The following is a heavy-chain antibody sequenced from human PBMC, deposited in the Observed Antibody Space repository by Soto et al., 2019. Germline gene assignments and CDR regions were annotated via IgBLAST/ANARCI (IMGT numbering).Heavy chain of an antibody. CDR2: IYYSGST. CDR3: ASSAGFCSGGSCYDY. CDR1: GGSISSGDYY. V-gene: IGHV4-30-4*01. J-gene: IGHJ4*02. Sequence: QVQLQESGPGLVKPSQTLSLTCTVSGGSISSGDYYWSWIRQPPGKGLEWIGYIYYSGSTYYNPSLKSRVTISVDTSKNQCSLKLSSVTAADTAVYYCASSAGFCSGGSCYDYCGQGTLVTVSS. D-gene: IGHD2-15*01.